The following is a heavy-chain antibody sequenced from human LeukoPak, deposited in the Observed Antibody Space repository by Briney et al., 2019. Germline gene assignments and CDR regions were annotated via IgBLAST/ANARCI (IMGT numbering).Heavy chain of an antibody. CDR2: IYHSGSA. V-gene: IGHV4-38-2*02. CDR1: GYSISSGYQ. D-gene: IGHD2-2*01. J-gene: IGHJ5*02. Sequence: SETLSLTCAVSGYSISSGYQWAWIRQSPGKGLEWIGSIYHSGSAHYNPSLKSRVTISVETSKNQFSLKMYSVTAADTAVYYCARDPRWLTPDCTSTSCYENYFDPWGQGTLVTVSS. CDR3: ARDPRWLTPDCTSTSCYENYFDP.